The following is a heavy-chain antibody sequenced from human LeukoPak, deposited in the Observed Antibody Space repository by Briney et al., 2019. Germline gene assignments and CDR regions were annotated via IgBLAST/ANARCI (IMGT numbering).Heavy chain of an antibody. CDR1: GGSINSSKW. V-gene: IGHV4-4*02. D-gene: IGHD5-24*01. J-gene: IGHJ3*02. CDR3: ARGVGRWLQFNAFDI. Sequence: SETLSLTCAVSGGSINSSKWWTWVRQPPGKGPEWFGEIYDSGSTNYKSSVKSRITISVDTSKNQFSLKLSSVTAADTAVYYCARGVGRWLQFNAFDIWGQGTMVTVSS. CDR2: IYDSGST.